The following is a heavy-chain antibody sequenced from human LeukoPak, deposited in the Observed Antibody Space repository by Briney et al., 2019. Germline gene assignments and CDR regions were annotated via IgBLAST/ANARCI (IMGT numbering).Heavy chain of an antibody. V-gene: IGHV3-66*04. Sequence: PGGSLRLSCAASGFTVSSNYMSWVRQAPGKGLEWVSVIYSGGRTYYADSVKGRFTISRDNSKNTLYLQMNSLRAEDTAVYYCASQKRSGYDYYYWGQGTLVTVSS. D-gene: IGHD5-12*01. CDR2: IYSGGRT. CDR3: ASQKRSGYDYYY. J-gene: IGHJ4*02. CDR1: GFTVSSNY.